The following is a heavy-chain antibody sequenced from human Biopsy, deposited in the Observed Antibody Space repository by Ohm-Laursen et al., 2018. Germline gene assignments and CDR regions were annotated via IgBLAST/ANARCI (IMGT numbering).Heavy chain of an antibody. CDR1: GFTFSSYG. D-gene: IGHD2-15*01. CDR2: LSGSGGTT. Sequence: SLRLSCSASGFTFSSYGMSWVRQAPGKGLEWVSVLSGSGGTTYYADSVKGRFTISRDNSKNTLYLQMNSLTAEDTAVYYFAKTFHGSSFLYDYWGQRTLVTVSS. J-gene: IGHJ4*02. V-gene: IGHV3-23*01. CDR3: AKTFHGSSFLYDY.